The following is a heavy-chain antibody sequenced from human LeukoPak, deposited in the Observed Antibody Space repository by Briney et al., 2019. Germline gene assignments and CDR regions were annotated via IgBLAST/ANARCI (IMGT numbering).Heavy chain of an antibody. CDR3: ARAAVADYFDY. Sequence: GRSLRLSCAASGFTFSSYGMHWVRQAPGKGLEWVAIISYDGSNKYYADSAQGRFTISRDNSKNTLYLQMNSLRAEDTAVYYCARAAVADYFDYWGQGTLVTVSS. CDR2: ISYDGSNK. D-gene: IGHD6-19*01. J-gene: IGHJ4*02. V-gene: IGHV3-30*03. CDR1: GFTFSSYG.